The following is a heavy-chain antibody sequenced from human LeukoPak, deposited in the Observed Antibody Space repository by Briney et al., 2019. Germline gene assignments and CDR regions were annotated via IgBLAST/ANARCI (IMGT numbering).Heavy chain of an antibody. CDR1: GGSSSGYY. CDR2: INHSGST. V-gene: IGHV4-34*01. J-gene: IGHJ4*02. Sequence: PSETLSLTCAVYGGSSSGYYWSWIRQPPGKGLEWIGEINHSGSTNYNPSLKSRVTISVDTSKNQFSLQLSSVTAADTAVYYCARGLVGDILTGYQTEYYFDYWGQGTLVTVSS. D-gene: IGHD3-9*01. CDR3: ARGLVGDILTGYQTEYYFDY.